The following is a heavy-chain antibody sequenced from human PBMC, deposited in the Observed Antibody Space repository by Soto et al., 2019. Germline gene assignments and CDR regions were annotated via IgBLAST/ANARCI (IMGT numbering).Heavy chain of an antibody. CDR3: AREGIQLWLRDYYGMDV. J-gene: IGHJ6*02. D-gene: IGHD5-18*01. CDR1: GGSISSYY. Sequence: PSETLSLTCTVSGGSISSYYWSWIRQPAGKGLEWIGRIYTSGSTNYNPSLKSRVTMSVDTSKNQFSLKLSSVTAADTAVYYCAREGIQLWLRDYYGMDVWGQGTTVTVSS. CDR2: IYTSGST. V-gene: IGHV4-4*07.